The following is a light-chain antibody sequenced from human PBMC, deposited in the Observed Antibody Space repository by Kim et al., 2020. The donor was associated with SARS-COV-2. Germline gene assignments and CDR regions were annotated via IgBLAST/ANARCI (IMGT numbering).Light chain of an antibody. CDR3: CSYVV. V-gene: IGLV2-23*02. J-gene: IGLJ2*01. CDR1: SSDVGSYNL. CDR2: EVS. Sequence: QSVLTQPASASGSPGQSITISCTGTSSDVGSYNLVSWYQQHPGKAPKLMIYEVSKRPSGVSNRFSGSKSGNTASLTISGLQAEDEADYYCCSYVVFGGGTQLTVL.